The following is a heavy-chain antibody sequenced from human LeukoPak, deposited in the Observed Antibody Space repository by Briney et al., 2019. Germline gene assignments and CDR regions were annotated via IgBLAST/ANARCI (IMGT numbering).Heavy chain of an antibody. J-gene: IGHJ3*02. V-gene: IGHV3-30-3*01. CDR3: AREGLYTWSDLYNAFDI. Sequence: GGSLRLSCASSGFTFNSYAMHWVRQAPGKGLEWVAVISYAGSNKYYADSVKGRFTISRDNAKNSLYLQMNSLRAADTAVYYCAREGLYTWSDLYNAFDIWGQGTMVTVSS. CDR1: GFTFNSYA. D-gene: IGHD3-3*01. CDR2: ISYAGSNK.